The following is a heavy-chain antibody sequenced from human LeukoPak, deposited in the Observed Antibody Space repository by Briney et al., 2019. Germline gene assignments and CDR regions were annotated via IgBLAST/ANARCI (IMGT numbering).Heavy chain of an antibody. D-gene: IGHD6-6*01. CDR1: GFTFSSYG. J-gene: IGHJ6*02. V-gene: IGHV3-30*03. CDR2: ISYDGSNK. CDR3: ARRGPAGSSSSGMDV. Sequence: AGSLRLSCAASGFTFSSYGMHWVRQAPGKGLESVAVISYDGSNKYYADSVKGRFTISRDNSKNTLYLQMNSLRAEDTAVYYCARRGPAGSSSSGMDVWGQGTTVTVSS.